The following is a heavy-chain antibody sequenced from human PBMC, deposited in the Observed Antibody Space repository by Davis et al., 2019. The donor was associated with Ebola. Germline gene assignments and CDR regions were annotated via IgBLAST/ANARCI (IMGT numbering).Heavy chain of an antibody. CDR2: ISGSGGST. Sequence: GESLKISCAASGFTFSSYAMSWVRQAPGKGLEWVSAISGSGGSTYYADSVKGRFTISRDNAKNSLYLQMNSLRDEDTAVYYCARDRHRYCSGGSCYYFDYWGQGTLVTVSS. V-gene: IGHV3-23*01. D-gene: IGHD2-15*01. J-gene: IGHJ4*02. CDR3: ARDRHRYCSGGSCYYFDY. CDR1: GFTFSSYA.